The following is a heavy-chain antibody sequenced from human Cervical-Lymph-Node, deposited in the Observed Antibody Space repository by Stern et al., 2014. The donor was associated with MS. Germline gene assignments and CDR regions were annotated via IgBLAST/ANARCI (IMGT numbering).Heavy chain of an antibody. Sequence: VQLVESGGGVVQPGRSLRLSCAASGFAFRSHHMHWVRQAPGKGLEWVAFISHEGSDQRYEDSVKGRFTISRDNSKNTMYLHMNSLRAEDTAVYYCAKESDAFDMWGQGTMVTVSS. J-gene: IGHJ3*02. CDR1: GFAFRSHH. CDR3: AKESDAFDM. CDR2: ISHEGSDQ. V-gene: IGHV3-30*18.